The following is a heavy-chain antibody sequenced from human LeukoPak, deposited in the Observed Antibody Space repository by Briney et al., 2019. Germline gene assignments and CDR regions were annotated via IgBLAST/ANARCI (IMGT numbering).Heavy chain of an antibody. V-gene: IGHV3-11*04. CDR3: ARCGYSYGSNYYYYDMDV. Sequence: PGGSLRLSCAASGFTFSDYYMSWIRQAPGKGLEWVSYISSSGSTIYYADSVKGRFTISRDNAKNSLYLQMNSLRAEDTAVYYCARCGYSYGSNYYYYDMDVWGKGTTVTVSS. J-gene: IGHJ6*03. CDR2: ISSSGSTI. D-gene: IGHD5-18*01. CDR1: GFTFSDYY.